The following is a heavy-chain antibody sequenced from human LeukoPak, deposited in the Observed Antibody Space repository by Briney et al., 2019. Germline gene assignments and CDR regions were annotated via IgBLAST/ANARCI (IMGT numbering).Heavy chain of an antibody. CDR3: ASSYSSSWYVGYFDY. CDR2: TYYSGST. J-gene: IGHJ4*02. CDR1: GGSISSYY. D-gene: IGHD6-13*01. V-gene: IGHV4-59*01. Sequence: PSETLSLTCTVSGGSISSYYWSWIRQPPGKGLEWIGYTYYSGSTNYNPSLKSRVTISVDTSKNQFSLKLSSVTAADTAVYYCASSYSSSWYVGYFDYWGQGTLVTVSS.